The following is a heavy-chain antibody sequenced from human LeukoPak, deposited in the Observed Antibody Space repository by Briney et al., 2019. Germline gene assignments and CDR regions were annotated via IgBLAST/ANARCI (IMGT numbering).Heavy chain of an antibody. CDR2: IYCSGST. D-gene: IGHD2/OR15-2a*01. Sequence: SETVSLTCTVSSDSISKYYWIWMRQPPGKAREGIRYIYCSGSTNYNPSLTSRVTMSVDTSKNQFSLKLTSVTAADTALYYCARELKVGNTGYYLDYWGQGTLVTVSP. J-gene: IGHJ4*02. CDR1: SDSISKYY. CDR3: ARELKVGNTGYYLDY. V-gene: IGHV4-59*01.